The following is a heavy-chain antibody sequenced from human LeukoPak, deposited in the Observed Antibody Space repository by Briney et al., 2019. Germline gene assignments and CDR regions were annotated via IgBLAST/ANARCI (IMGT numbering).Heavy chain of an antibody. CDR2: INPNSGGT. CDR1: GYTFTSYG. J-gene: IGHJ4*02. CDR3: ARGAYPTPTSSVGY. D-gene: IGHD2-15*01. Sequence: ASVKVSCKASGYTFTSYGISWVRQAPGQGLEWMGWINPNSGGTNYAQKFQGRVTTTRDTSISTAYMELSRLRSDDTAVYYCARGAYPTPTSSVGYWGQGTLVTVSS. V-gene: IGHV1-2*02.